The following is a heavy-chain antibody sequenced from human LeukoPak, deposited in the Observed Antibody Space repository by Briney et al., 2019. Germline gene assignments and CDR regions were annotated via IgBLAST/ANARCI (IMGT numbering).Heavy chain of an antibody. CDR3: AKGYYDSSGYSHFDY. V-gene: IGHV3-30*02. CDR1: GFSFSDYA. J-gene: IGHJ4*02. Sequence: GGSLRLSCAASGFSFSDYAIYWVRQTPGKGLEWVAFIRYDGSNKIYADSVKGRFTISRDNSKNTLYLQMNSLRAEDTAVYYCAKGYYDSSGYSHFDYWGQGTLVTVSS. CDR2: IRYDGSNK. D-gene: IGHD3-22*01.